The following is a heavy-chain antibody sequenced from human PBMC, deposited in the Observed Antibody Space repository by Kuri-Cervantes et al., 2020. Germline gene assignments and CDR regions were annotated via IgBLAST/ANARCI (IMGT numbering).Heavy chain of an antibody. D-gene: IGHD3-10*01. CDR1: GYTFTGYY. Sequence: ASVKVSCKASGYTFTGYYMHWVRQAPGQGLEWMGWINPNSGGTNYAQKFQGWVTMTRDTSISTAYMELSRLRSDDTAVYYCARAEAVTMVQGVIGFSVDYWGQGTLVTVSS. CDR3: ARAEAVTMVQGVIGFSVDY. J-gene: IGHJ4*02. V-gene: IGHV1-2*04. CDR2: INPNSGGT.